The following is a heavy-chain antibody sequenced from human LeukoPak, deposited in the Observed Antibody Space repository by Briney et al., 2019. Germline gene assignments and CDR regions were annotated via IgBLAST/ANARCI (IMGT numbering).Heavy chain of an antibody. CDR2: IKPEGSEK. V-gene: IGHV3-7*03. D-gene: IGHD6-13*01. Sequence: PGGSLRLSCAASGFTFSDTLMTWVRQAPGKGLEWVATIKPEGSEKDYVDSVRGRFTISRVNAENSLYLQMNSLRAEDTAVYHCTKGGYSTSWYWIYWGQGTLVTVSS. CDR3: TKGGYSTSWYWIY. CDR1: GFTFSDTL. J-gene: IGHJ4*02.